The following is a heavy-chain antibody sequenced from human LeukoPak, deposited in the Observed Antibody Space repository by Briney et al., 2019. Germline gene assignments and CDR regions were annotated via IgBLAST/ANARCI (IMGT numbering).Heavy chain of an antibody. D-gene: IGHD6-19*01. CDR2: IRQSGGT. Sequence: SETLSLTCAVYGGSFSTYFWSWIRQAPGKGLEWMGEIRQSGGTNYNPSLKSRLTISVDTSKNQFSLKLNSVTAADTAVYYCARDYGEWLVPSSWGQGTVVTVSS. V-gene: IGHV4-34*01. CDR1: GGSFSTYF. CDR3: ARDYGEWLVPSS. J-gene: IGHJ5*02.